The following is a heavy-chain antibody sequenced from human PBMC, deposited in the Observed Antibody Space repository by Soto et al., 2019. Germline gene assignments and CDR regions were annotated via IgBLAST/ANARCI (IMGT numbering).Heavy chain of an antibody. Sequence: SETLSLTCAVYGGSFSGYYWSWICQPPGKGLEWIGEINHSGSTNYNPSLKSRVTISVDTSKNQFSLKLSSVTAADTAVYYCARAPPYYDFWSGYYTDYYYGMDVWGQGTTVTVSS. V-gene: IGHV4-34*01. CDR3: ARAPPYYDFWSGYYTDYYYGMDV. J-gene: IGHJ6*02. CDR1: GGSFSGYY. CDR2: INHSGST. D-gene: IGHD3-3*01.